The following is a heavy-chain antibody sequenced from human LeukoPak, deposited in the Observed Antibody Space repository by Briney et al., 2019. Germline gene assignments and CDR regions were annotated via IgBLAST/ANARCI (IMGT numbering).Heavy chain of an antibody. D-gene: IGHD1-26*01. Sequence: GRSLRLSCAASGFTFSSYGMHWVRQAPGKGLEWVAVIWYDGSNKYYVDSVKGRFTISRDNSKNTLYLQMNSLRAEDTAVYYCAREVVGATFYFDYWGQGTLVTVSS. V-gene: IGHV3-33*01. CDR1: GFTFSSYG. J-gene: IGHJ4*02. CDR3: AREVVGATFYFDY. CDR2: IWYDGSNK.